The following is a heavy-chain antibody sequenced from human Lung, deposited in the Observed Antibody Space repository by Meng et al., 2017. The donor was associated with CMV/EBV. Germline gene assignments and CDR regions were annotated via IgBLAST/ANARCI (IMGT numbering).Heavy chain of an antibody. CDR3: ARFLSNYYESRHYRDFDS. CDR1: GDSISSYY. Sequence: SXTXSLXCSVSGDSISSYYCNWIRQSPGKGLEWIGSIYYSGRTDYNPSLKSRVTISAETSKNYFSLKLTSVTAADTAVYFCARFLSNYYESRHYRDFDSXGQGXLVTVSS. V-gene: IGHV4-59*01. J-gene: IGHJ4*02. CDR2: IYYSGRT. D-gene: IGHD3-22*01.